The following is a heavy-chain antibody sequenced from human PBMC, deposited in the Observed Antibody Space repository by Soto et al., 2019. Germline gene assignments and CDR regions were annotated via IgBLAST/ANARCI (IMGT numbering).Heavy chain of an antibody. CDR1: GFTFSSYA. CDR2: ISGSGGST. J-gene: IGHJ3*02. CDR3: APKKHPYYYDSSDAFDI. Sequence: GGSLRLSCAASGFTFSSYAMSWVRQAPGKGLEWVSAISGSGGSTYYADSVKGRFTISRDNSKNTLYLQMNSLRAEDTAVYYCAPKKHPYYYDSSDAFDIWGQGTMVTVSS. D-gene: IGHD3-22*01. V-gene: IGHV3-23*01.